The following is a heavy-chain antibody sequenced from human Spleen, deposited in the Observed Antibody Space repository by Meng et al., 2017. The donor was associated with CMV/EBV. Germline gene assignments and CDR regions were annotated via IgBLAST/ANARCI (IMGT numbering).Heavy chain of an antibody. J-gene: IGHJ4*02. V-gene: IGHV4-34*01. CDR2: INHSGST. D-gene: IGHD2-2*01. Sequence: QVQLQQWGAGLLKPSETLSLTCAVYGGSFSGYYWSWIRQPPGKGLEWIGEINHSGSTNYNPSLKSRVTISVDTSKNQFSLKLSSVTAADTAVYYCAGDIVVVPAVPLGYWGQGTLVTVSS. CDR1: GGSFSGYY. CDR3: AGDIVVVPAVPLGY.